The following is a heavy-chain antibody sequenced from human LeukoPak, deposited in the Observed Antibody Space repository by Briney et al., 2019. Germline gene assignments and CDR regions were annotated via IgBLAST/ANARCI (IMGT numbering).Heavy chain of an antibody. V-gene: IGHV3-48*04. CDR3: ARDPRGYSYGVDY. CDR2: ISSSGSTI. CDR1: GFTFSSYT. Sequence: PGGSLRLSCAASGFTFSSYTMNWVRQAPGKGLEWVSYISSSGSTIYYADSVKGRFTISRDNAKNSLYLQMNSLRAEDTAVYYCARDPRGYSYGVDYWGQRTLVTVSS. J-gene: IGHJ4*02. D-gene: IGHD5-18*01.